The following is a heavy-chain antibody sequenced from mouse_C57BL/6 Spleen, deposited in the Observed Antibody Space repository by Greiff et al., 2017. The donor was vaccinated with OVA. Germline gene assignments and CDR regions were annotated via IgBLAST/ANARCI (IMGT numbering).Heavy chain of an antibody. CDR2: IYPRSGNT. D-gene: IGHD1-1*01. V-gene: IGHV1-81*01. CDR1: GYTFTSYG. CDR3: ARNWFITTVVATRGYFDY. Sequence: QVTLKVSGAELARPGASVKLSCKASGYTFTSYGISWVKQRTGQGLEWIGEIYPRSGNTYYNEKFKGKATLTADKSSSTAYMELRSLTSEDSAVYFCARNWFITTVVATRGYFDYWGQGTTLTVSS. J-gene: IGHJ2*01.